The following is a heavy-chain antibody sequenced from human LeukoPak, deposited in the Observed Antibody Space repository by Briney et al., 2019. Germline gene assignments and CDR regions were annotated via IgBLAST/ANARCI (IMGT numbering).Heavy chain of an antibody. V-gene: IGHV3-30-3*01. D-gene: IGHD4-17*01. CDR2: ISYDGSNK. J-gene: IGHJ4*02. Sequence: GGSLRLSCAASGCTLLSYAMHWVRQAPGKGLEWVAVISYDGSNKYYADSVKGRFTISRDNSKNTLYLQMNSLRAEDTAVYYCARWEPDYGKNFDYWGQGTLVNVSS. CDR3: ARWEPDYGKNFDY. CDR1: GCTLLSYA.